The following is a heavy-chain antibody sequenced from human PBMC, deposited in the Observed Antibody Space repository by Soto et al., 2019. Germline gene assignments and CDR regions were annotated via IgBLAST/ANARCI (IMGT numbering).Heavy chain of an antibody. Sequence: PSQTLSLTCDICGDSVSSNRAAWNWFRQTPSRGLEWLGRTYYKSKWYYNYAVSVKSRISINPDTSKNQFSLQLNSVTPEDTAVYYCARDLPLSGPIYVTGYFDYWGQGTLVTVSS. CDR2: TYYKSKWYY. CDR1: GDSVSSNRAA. CDR3: ARDLPLSGPIYVTGYFDY. J-gene: IGHJ4*02. V-gene: IGHV6-1*01. D-gene: IGHD5-18*01.